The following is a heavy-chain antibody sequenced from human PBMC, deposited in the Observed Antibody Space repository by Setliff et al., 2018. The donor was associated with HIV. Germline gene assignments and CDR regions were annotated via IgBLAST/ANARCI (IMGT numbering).Heavy chain of an antibody. CDR2: IDYSEST. D-gene: IGHD3-16*01. CDR1: GGSINDQY. Sequence: PSETLSLTCTVPGGSINDQYFSWIRQPPGKGLEWIGSIDYSESTKYNPSLNSRGTISLDKPKNELSLKLTSVTAADTAVYYCARHNVITYGGLLFDYYYYGLDVWGQGTLVTVSS. V-gene: IGHV4-59*11. CDR3: ARHNVITYGGLLFDYYYYGLDV. J-gene: IGHJ6*02.